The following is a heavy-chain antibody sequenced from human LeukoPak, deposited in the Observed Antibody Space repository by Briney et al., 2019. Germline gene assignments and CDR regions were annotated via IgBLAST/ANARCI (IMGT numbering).Heavy chain of an antibody. V-gene: IGHV4-59*01. J-gene: IGHJ4*02. Sequence: NPSETLSLTCTVSGGSMTNYYWTWIRQSPGKGLEWIGHTYYSGNTNYNPSLKSRVTISIDTSKNQFSLKLSSVTAADTAVYYCTRGRAYYDSTGCYYWGRGILVTVSS. CDR2: TYYSGNT. CDR3: TRGRAYYDSTGCYY. D-gene: IGHD3-22*01. CDR1: GGSMTNYY.